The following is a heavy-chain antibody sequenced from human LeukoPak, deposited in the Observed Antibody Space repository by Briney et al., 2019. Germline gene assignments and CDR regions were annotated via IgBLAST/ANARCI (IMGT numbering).Heavy chain of an antibody. CDR3: AKWEGGYDSSGYFRQGYYHMDV. CDR1: GFTFSSYA. Sequence: PGGSLRLSCAASGFTFSSYAMNWVRQAPGKGLEWVSAISGSGGSTYYADSVKGRFTISRDNSKNTLYLQMNSLRAEDTAVYYCAKWEGGYDSSGYFRQGYYHMDVWGKGTTVTVSS. J-gene: IGHJ6*03. V-gene: IGHV3-23*01. CDR2: ISGSGGST. D-gene: IGHD3-22*01.